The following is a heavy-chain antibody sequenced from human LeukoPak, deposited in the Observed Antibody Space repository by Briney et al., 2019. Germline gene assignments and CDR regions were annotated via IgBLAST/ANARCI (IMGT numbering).Heavy chain of an antibody. V-gene: IGHV4-34*01. D-gene: IGHD6-13*01. J-gene: IGHJ6*02. CDR1: GGSFSDYY. CDR3: AIDHIAAAGTYYYYGMDV. CDR2: INHSGST. Sequence: PSETLSLTCAVDGGSFSDYYWSWIRQPPGKGLEWIGEINHSGSTNYNPSLKSRVTISVDTSKNQFSLKLSSVTAADTAVYYCAIDHIAAAGTYYYYGMDVWGQGTTVTVSS.